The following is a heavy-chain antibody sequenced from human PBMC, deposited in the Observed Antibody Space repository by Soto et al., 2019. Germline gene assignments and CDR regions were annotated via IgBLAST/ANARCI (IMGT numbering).Heavy chain of an antibody. CDR2: IYYSGST. CDR3: AGEYYYDSSGYYQNWFDP. CDR1: GGSISSYY. Sequence: SETLSLTXTVSGGSISSYYWSWIRQPPGKGLEWIGYIYYSGSTYYNPSLKSRVTISVDTSKNQFSLKLSSVTAADTAVYYCAGEYYYDSSGYYQNWFDPWGQGTLVTVSS. V-gene: IGHV4-30-4*01. J-gene: IGHJ5*02. D-gene: IGHD3-22*01.